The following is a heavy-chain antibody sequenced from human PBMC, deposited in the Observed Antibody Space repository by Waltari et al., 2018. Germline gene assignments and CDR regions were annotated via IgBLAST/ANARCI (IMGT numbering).Heavy chain of an antibody. V-gene: IGHV4-38-2*01. CDR3: ARTDIVVVPAAMREFYFDY. D-gene: IGHD2-2*01. Sequence: SGYSISSGYYWGWIRQPPGKGLEWIGSIYHSGSTYYNPSLKSRVTISVDTSKKQFSLKLSSVTAADTAVYYCARTDIVVVPAAMREFYFDYWGQGTLVTVSS. CDR1: GYSISSGYY. J-gene: IGHJ4*02. CDR2: IYHSGST.